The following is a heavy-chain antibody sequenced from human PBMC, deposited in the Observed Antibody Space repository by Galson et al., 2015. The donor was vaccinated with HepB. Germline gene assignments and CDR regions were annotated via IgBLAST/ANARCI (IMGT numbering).Heavy chain of an antibody. Sequence: SLRLSCAASGFTFSSYGMHWVRQAPGKGLEWVAVISYDGSNKYYADSVKGRFTISRDNSKNTLYLQMNSLRAEDTAVYYCAKGAEDIVVVPAAMGYYYMDVWGKVTTVTVSS. V-gene: IGHV3-30*18. CDR1: GFTFSSYG. J-gene: IGHJ6*03. D-gene: IGHD2-2*01. CDR2: ISYDGSNK. CDR3: AKGAEDIVVVPAAMGYYYMDV.